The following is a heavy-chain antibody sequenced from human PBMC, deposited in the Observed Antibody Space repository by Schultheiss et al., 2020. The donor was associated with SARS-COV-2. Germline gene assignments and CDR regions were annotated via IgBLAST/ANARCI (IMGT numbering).Heavy chain of an antibody. CDR1: GGSISSYY. V-gene: IGHV4-59*08. CDR3: ASLVGDYVWGSYRPRWFDP. D-gene: IGHD3-16*02. Sequence: SETLSLTCTVSGGSISSYYWTWIRQPPGKRLEWIGYVYYSGSTNYNPSLKSRVTISVDTSKNQFSLKLSSVTAADTAVYYCASLVGDYVWGSYRPRWFDPWGQGTLVTVSS. CDR2: VYYSGST. J-gene: IGHJ5*02.